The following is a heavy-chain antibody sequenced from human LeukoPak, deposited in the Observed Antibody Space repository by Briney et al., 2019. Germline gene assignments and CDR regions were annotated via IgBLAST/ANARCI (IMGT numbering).Heavy chain of an antibody. CDR2: INHSGST. J-gene: IGHJ4*02. Sequence: PTETLSLTCAVYSGSFNGYYWSWIRQPPGKGLEWIGEINHSGSTNYNPSLRSRVTISVDTSKNQFSLKMISVTAADTAIYYCARGVGFVKIDYWGQGTLVTVSS. D-gene: IGHD3-10*01. CDR3: ARGVGFVKIDY. V-gene: IGHV4-34*01. CDR1: SGSFNGYY.